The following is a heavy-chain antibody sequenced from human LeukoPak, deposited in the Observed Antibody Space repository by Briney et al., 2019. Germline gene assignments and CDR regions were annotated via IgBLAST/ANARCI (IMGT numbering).Heavy chain of an antibody. CDR3: ARARRDYDFWSGYYTSGGEYFQH. CDR2: IYPGDSDT. Sequence: GESLKISCKGSGYSFTSYWIGWVRQMPGKGLEWMGLIYPGDSDTRYSPSFQGQVTISADKSISTAYLQWSSLKASDTAMYYCARARRDYDFWSGYYTSGGEYFQHWGQGTLVTVSS. J-gene: IGHJ1*01. V-gene: IGHV5-51*01. CDR1: GYSFTSYW. D-gene: IGHD3-3*01.